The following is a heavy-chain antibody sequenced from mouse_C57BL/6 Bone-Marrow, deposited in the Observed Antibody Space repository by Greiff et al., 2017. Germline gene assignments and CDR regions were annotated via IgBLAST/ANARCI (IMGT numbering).Heavy chain of an antibody. J-gene: IGHJ2*01. V-gene: IGHV1-22*01. CDR1: GYTFTDYN. CDR3: ARAEITTVVAPFDY. Sequence: EVQLQQSGPELVKPGASVKMSCQASGYTFTDYNMHWVKQSHGKSLEWIGYINPNNGGTSYNQKFKGKATLTVNKSSSTAYMELRRLTSEVYAVDDCARAEITTVVAPFDYWGQGTTLTVSS. D-gene: IGHD1-1*01. CDR2: INPNNGGT.